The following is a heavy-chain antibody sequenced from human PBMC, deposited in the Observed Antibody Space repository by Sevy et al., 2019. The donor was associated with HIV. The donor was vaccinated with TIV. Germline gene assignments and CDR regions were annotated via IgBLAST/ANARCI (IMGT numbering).Heavy chain of an antibody. CDR3: AKGDSTFYGMDV. J-gene: IGHJ6*02. Sequence: GGSLRLSCAASGFTFSTYTMNWVRQAPGKGLEWVSAISGSGGSTYYADSVKGRFTISRDKSKNTLYLQINNLRAEDTAVYYCAKGDSTFYGMDVWGQGTTVTVSS. V-gene: IGHV3-23*01. CDR2: ISGSGGST. CDR1: GFTFSTYT. D-gene: IGHD6-13*01.